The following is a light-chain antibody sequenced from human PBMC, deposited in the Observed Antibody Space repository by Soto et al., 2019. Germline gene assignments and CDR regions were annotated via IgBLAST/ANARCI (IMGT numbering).Light chain of an antibody. CDR3: QQYNNWPPWT. Sequence: EMVMTQSPATLSVSPGERATLSCRASQSVSSKLVWYQQKPGQAPRLLIYGASTRATGIPARFSGSGSGTEFTLTISSLQSEDFAVYYCQQYNNWPPWTFGQGTKVEIK. V-gene: IGKV3-15*01. CDR2: GAS. J-gene: IGKJ1*01. CDR1: QSVSSK.